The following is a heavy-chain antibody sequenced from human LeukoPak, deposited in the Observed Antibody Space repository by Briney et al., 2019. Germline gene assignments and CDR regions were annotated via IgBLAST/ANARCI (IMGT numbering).Heavy chain of an antibody. D-gene: IGHD1/OR15-1a*01. J-gene: IGHJ4*02. V-gene: IGHV3-74*01. CDR3: ARGRLWNIVY. CDR1: GFTFSSYW. CDR2: INRDGSST. Sequence: GGSLRLSCAASGFTFSSYWMHWVRQAPGKGLVWVSRINRDGSSTTYADSVKGRVTISRDNTKNTVYLQMNSLRAEGTAVYYCARGRLWNIVYWGQGTLVTVSS.